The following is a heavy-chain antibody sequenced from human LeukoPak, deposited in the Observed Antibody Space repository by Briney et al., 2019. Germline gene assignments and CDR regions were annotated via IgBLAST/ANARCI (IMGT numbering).Heavy chain of an antibody. CDR1: GFTFSSYA. CDR2: ISYDGSNK. CDR3: ARNPRGNFPYFDY. Sequence: GSLRLSCAASGFTFSSYAMHWVRQAPGKGLEWVAVISYDGSNKYYADSVKGRFTIPRDNSKNTLYLQMNSLRAEDTAVYYCARNPRGNFPYFDYWGQGTLVTVSS. J-gene: IGHJ4*02. V-gene: IGHV3-30-3*01. D-gene: IGHD4-23*01.